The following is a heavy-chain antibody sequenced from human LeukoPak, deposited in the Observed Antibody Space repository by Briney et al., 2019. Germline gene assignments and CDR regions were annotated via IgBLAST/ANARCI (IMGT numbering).Heavy chain of an antibody. CDR3: ARAFFTDYYGSGSHFDH. CDR1: GGSISSYY. CDR2: IYYSGST. V-gene: IGHV4-59*01. D-gene: IGHD3-10*01. Sequence: PSETLSLTCTVSGGSISSYYWSWIRQPPGKGLEWIGYIYYSGSTNYNPSLKSRVTISVDTSKNQFSLKLSSVTAADTAVYYCARAFFTDYYGSGSHFDHWGQGTLVTVSS. J-gene: IGHJ4*02.